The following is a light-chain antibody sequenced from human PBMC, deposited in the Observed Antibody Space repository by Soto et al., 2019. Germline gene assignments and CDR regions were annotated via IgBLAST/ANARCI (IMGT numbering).Light chain of an antibody. V-gene: IGLV2-8*01. CDR3: NSFAGSNNLSV. CDR2: AVS. CDR1: SSDVGGYNS. Sequence: QSVLTQPPSASGSPGRSVTISCTGTSSDVGGYNSVSWYQQHPGKAPKLIIYAVSERPSGVPDRFSGSKSGNTASLTVSGLQAEDEADYYCNSFAGSNNLSVFGTGTKV. J-gene: IGLJ1*01.